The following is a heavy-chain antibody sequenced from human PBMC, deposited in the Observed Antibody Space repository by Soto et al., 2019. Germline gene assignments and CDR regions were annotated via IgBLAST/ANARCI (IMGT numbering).Heavy chain of an antibody. CDR2: INHSGST. CDR3: ARRAWYFDL. V-gene: IGHV4-34*01. Sequence: QVQLQQWGAGLLKPSETLSLTCAVYGGSFSGYYWSWIRQPPGKGLEWIGEINHSGSTNYNPSHKSRVTISVDTSKTQFSLKLSSVTAAGTAVYYCARRAWYFDLWGRGTLVTVSS. J-gene: IGHJ2*01. CDR1: GGSFSGYY.